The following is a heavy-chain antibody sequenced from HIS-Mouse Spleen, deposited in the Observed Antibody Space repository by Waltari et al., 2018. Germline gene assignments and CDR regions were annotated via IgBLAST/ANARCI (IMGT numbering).Heavy chain of an antibody. J-gene: IGHJ5*02. V-gene: IGHV4-39*07. Sequence: QLQLQESGPGLVKPSEPLSLTCTVSGGSISSSSYYWGWIRQPPGKGLEWIGSIYYSGSTYYNPSLKSRVTISVDTSKNQFSLKLSSVTAADTAVYYCARPFITGTTGWFDPWGQGTLVTVSS. CDR1: GGSISSSSYY. CDR2: IYYSGST. CDR3: ARPFITGTTGWFDP. D-gene: IGHD1-7*01.